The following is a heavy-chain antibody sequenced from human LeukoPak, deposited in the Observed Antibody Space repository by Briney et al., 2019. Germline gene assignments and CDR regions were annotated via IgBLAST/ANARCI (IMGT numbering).Heavy chain of an antibody. V-gene: IGHV4-34*01. J-gene: IGHJ5*02. CDR2: INHSGST. CDR3: ARKVSPGARFDP. D-gene: IGHD4/OR15-4a*01. Sequence: SETLSLTCAVYGGSFSGYYWSWIRQPPGKGLEWIGEINHSGSTNYNPSLKSRVTISVDTSKNQFSLKLSSVTAAYTAVYYCARKVSPGARFDPWGQGTLVTVSS. CDR1: GGSFSGYY.